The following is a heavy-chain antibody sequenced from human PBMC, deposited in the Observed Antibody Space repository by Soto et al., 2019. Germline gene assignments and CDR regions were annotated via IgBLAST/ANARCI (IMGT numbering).Heavy chain of an antibody. CDR1: GFTVSSYA. Sequence: QVQLVESGGGVVQPGRSLRLSCAASGFTVSSYAIHWVRQAPGKGLEWVAVISYDGSNKFYADSVTGRFSISRDNSKNTMYLQMKSLRAEDTAVYFCSRDGTAMAVNGFAPWGQGTLVTVSS. CDR3: SRDGTAMAVNGFAP. J-gene: IGHJ5*02. CDR2: ISYDGSNK. V-gene: IGHV3-30-3*01. D-gene: IGHD5-18*01.